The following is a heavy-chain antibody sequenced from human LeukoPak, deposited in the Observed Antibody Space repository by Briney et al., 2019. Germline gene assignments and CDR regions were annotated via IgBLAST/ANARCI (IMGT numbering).Heavy chain of an antibody. CDR1: GGSISSYY. V-gene: IGHV4-59*01. CDR2: IYYSGST. D-gene: IGHD3-22*01. Sequence: SETLSLTCTVSGGSISSYYWSWIRQPPGKGLEWIGYIYYSGSTNYDPSLKSRVTISVDTSKNQFSLKLSSVTAADTAVYYCARGLTAGYYDSSGDYWGQGTLVTVSS. CDR3: ARGLTAGYYDSSGDY. J-gene: IGHJ4*02.